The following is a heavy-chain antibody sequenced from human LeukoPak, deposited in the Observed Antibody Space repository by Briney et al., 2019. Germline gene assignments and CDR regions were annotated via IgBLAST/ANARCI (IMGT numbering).Heavy chain of an antibody. CDR3: ARVGCSSTSCYPFDP. V-gene: IGHV1-2*02. Sequence: ASVKVSCKASGYTFTGYYMHWVRQAPGQGLEWMGWINPNSGGTNYAQKFQGRVTMTRDTSISTAYMELRSLRSDDTAVYYCARVGCSSTSCYPFDPWGQGTLVTVSS. D-gene: IGHD2-2*01. CDR1: GYTFTGYY. J-gene: IGHJ5*02. CDR2: INPNSGGT.